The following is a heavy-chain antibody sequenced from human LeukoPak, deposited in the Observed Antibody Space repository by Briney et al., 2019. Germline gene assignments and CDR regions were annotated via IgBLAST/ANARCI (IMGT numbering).Heavy chain of an antibody. Sequence: SETLSLTCAVSGGSISSGGYSWSWVRQPPGKGLEWIGHIYHSGSTYYNPSLKSRVTISVDKSKNQFSLKLSSVTAADTAVYYCAREGGIGNWFDPWGQGTLVTVSS. J-gene: IGHJ5*02. CDR3: AREGGIGNWFDP. V-gene: IGHV4-30-2*01. CDR1: GGSISSGGYS. D-gene: IGHD1-26*01. CDR2: IYHSGST.